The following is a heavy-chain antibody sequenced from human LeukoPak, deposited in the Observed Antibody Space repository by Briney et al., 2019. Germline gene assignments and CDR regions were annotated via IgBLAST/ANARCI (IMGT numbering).Heavy chain of an antibody. Sequence: PGGSLRLSCAASGFTFSSYGMHWVRQAPGKGLEWVAVISYDGSNKYYADSVKGRFTISRDNSKNTLYLQMNSLRAEDTAVYYCAKDSGYHDSSDAEYFQHWGQGTLVTVSS. CDR3: AKDSGYHDSSDAEYFQH. J-gene: IGHJ1*01. CDR2: ISYDGSNK. V-gene: IGHV3-30*18. D-gene: IGHD3-22*01. CDR1: GFTFSSYG.